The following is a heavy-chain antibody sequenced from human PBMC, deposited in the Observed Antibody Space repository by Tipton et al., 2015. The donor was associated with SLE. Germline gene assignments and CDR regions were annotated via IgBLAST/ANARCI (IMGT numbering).Heavy chain of an antibody. V-gene: IGHV3-11*04. CDR2: ISSSGSTI. CDR3: AGGAIVVVPAAIPSF. D-gene: IGHD2-2*02. CDR1: GFTFSDYY. Sequence: GSLRLSCVASGFTFSDYYMSWIRQAPGEGLEWVAYISSSGSTIYYADSVKGRFTISRDNARNSLYLQVNSLRAEDTAVYYCAGGAIVVVPAAIPSFWGQGTLVTVSS. J-gene: IGHJ4*02.